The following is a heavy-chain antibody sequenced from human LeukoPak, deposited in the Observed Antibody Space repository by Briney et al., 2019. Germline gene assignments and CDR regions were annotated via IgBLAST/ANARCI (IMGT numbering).Heavy chain of an antibody. D-gene: IGHD2-15*01. J-gene: IGHJ4*02. V-gene: IGHV3-11*04. CDR1: GFTFSDYY. CDR3: AGDPTGYCSGGSCNYFDY. Sequence: GGSLRLSCAASGFTFSDYYMSWIRQAPGKGLEWVSYISSSGSTIYYADSVKGRFTISRDNAKNSLYLQMNSLRAEDTAVYYCAGDPTGYCSGGSCNYFDYWGQGTLVTVSS. CDR2: ISSSGSTI.